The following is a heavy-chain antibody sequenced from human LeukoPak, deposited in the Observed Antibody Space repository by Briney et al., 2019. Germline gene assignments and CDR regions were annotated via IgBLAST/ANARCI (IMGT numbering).Heavy chain of an antibody. CDR1: GGTFSSYA. J-gene: IGHJ4*02. CDR2: IIPIFGTA. CDR3: ARDGGSGDFWSGQAGIFDY. D-gene: IGHD3-3*01. Sequence: SVKVSCKASGGTFSSYAISWVRQAPGQGLEWMGGIIPIFGTANYAQKFQGRVTITADESTSTAYMGLSSLRSEDTAVYYCARDGGSGDFWSGQAGIFDYWGQGTLVTVSS. V-gene: IGHV1-69*13.